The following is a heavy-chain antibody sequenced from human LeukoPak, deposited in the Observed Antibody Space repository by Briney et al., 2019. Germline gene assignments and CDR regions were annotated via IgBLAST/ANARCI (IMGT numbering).Heavy chain of an antibody. CDR1: GGPIISSSYY. Sequence: SETLSLTCTVSGGPIISSSYYWGWIRQPPGKGLEWIGSINYSGSTHYNPSLKSRVTISVDTPKNQFSLKLNSVTAADTAVYYCARMAAGKTYHYDNSGYWNLHHWGQGTLVTASS. CDR3: ARMAAGKTYHYDNSGYWNLHH. D-gene: IGHD3-22*01. V-gene: IGHV4-39*07. J-gene: IGHJ1*01. CDR2: INYSGST.